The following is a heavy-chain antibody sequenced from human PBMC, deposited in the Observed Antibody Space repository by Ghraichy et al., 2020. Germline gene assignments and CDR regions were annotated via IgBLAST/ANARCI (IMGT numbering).Heavy chain of an antibody. V-gene: IGHV3-73*01. CDR1: GFTFSGSA. Sequence: GSLRLSCAASGFTFSGSAMHWVRQASGKGLEWVGRIRSKANSYATAYAASVKGRFTISRDDSKNTAYLQMNSLKTEDTAVYYCTRRQGGLEGVDYWGQGTLVTVSS. CDR2: IRSKANSYAT. CDR3: TRRQGGLEGVDY. D-gene: IGHD3-16*01. J-gene: IGHJ4*02.